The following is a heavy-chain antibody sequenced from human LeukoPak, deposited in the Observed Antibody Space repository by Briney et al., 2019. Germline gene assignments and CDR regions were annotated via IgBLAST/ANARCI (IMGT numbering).Heavy chain of an antibody. J-gene: IGHJ4*02. CDR2: IGGSGGST. CDR3: AKRDSSGSYPYYFDY. Sequence: GGSLRLSCVASGFTFNTHAMSWVRLAPGKGLEWVSSIGGSGGSTYYADSVKGRFTISRDNSKDTLYLQMNSLRVEDSATYYCAKRDSSGSYPYYFDYWGQGTLVTVSS. D-gene: IGHD3-22*01. CDR1: GFTFNTHA. V-gene: IGHV3-23*01.